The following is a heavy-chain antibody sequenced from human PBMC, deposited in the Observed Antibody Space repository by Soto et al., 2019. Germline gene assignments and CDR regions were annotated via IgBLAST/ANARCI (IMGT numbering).Heavy chain of an antibody. CDR2: IIPIFGTA. J-gene: IGHJ6*02. CDR1: RGTFSTHA. D-gene: IGHD1-26*01. CDR3: ARDLKGIVSSSPSGGMDV. Sequence: SVKVSCKASRGTFSTHAIICVRQAPGHGIEWMGGIIPIFGTANYAQKFQGRVTITADESTSTAYMELSSLRSEDTAVYYRARDLKGIVSSSPSGGMDVWGQGTTVTVSS. V-gene: IGHV1-69*13.